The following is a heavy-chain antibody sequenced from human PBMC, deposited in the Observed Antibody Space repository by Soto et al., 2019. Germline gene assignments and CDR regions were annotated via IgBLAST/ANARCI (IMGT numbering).Heavy chain of an antibody. CDR2: ISAYNGNT. CDR1: GYIFTNYA. D-gene: IGHD1-20*01. V-gene: IGHV1-18*01. Sequence: QVQLVQSGADVKKPGASVMLSCKASGYIFTNYALSWVRQAPGQGLEWMGSISAYNGNTNYAQNVQGRLSMTTDTSTSTAYMELRSLRSDDSALYYCARHYKVLPTYGMDVWGQGTTVTVSS. J-gene: IGHJ6*02. CDR3: ARHYKVLPTYGMDV.